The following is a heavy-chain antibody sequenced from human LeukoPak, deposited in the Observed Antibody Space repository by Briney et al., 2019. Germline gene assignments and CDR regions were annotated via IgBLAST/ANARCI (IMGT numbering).Heavy chain of an antibody. Sequence: PSETLSLTCTVSGGSISSYYLSWIRQPPGKGLEWIGYIYYSGSTNYNPSLKSRVTISVDTSRNQFSLKLSSVTAADTAVYYCARSLGSLPRDNAFDIWGQGTMVTVSS. CDR1: GGSISSYY. CDR2: IYYSGST. J-gene: IGHJ3*02. D-gene: IGHD1-26*01. V-gene: IGHV4-59*01. CDR3: ARSLGSLPRDNAFDI.